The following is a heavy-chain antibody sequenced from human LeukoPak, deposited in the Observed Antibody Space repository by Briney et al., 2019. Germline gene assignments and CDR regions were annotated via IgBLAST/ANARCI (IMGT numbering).Heavy chain of an antibody. Sequence: GGSLRLSCAASGFTFSTYWMHWVRQAPGKGLVWVSRISSDGSITGYADSVKGRFTISRDDAKNTLYLQMSSLRAGDTAVYYCAKAGHYGSGSYYSDYWGRGTLVTVSP. J-gene: IGHJ4*02. V-gene: IGHV3-74*01. CDR1: GFTFSTYW. D-gene: IGHD3-10*01. CDR3: AKAGHYGSGSYYSDY. CDR2: ISSDGSIT.